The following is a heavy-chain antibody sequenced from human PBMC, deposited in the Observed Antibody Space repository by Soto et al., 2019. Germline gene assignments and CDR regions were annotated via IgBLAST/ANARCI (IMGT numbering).Heavy chain of an antibody. Sequence: QVQLQQWGAGLLKPSETLSLTCAVYGGSFSGYYWSWIRQPPGKGLEWIGEINHSGSTNYNPSLKSRVTISVDTSQSQFSLKLSSVTDADTAVYYCARPFSSGGLDYWGQGTLVTVSS. V-gene: IGHV4-34*01. CDR1: GGSFSGYY. CDR2: INHSGST. J-gene: IGHJ4*02. CDR3: ARPFSSGGLDY. D-gene: IGHD6-19*01.